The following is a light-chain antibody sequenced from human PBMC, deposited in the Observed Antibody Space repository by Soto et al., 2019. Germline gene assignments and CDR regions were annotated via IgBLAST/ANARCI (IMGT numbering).Light chain of an antibody. CDR2: AAS. Sequence: DVQMTQSPSSLSASVGDRVTITCRASQRVNNYLKWYQQKPGEPPKILISAASSLQIGVPSRFGGSGSGTDFTLTISGLQPEDFAIYYCQQSYINPWTFGQGTKVDIK. CDR3: QQSYINPWT. V-gene: IGKV1-39*01. J-gene: IGKJ1*01. CDR1: QRVNNY.